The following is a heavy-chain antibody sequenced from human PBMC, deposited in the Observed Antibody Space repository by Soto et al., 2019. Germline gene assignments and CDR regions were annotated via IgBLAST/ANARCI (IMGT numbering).Heavy chain of an antibody. CDR3: ARNIVGANHDAFDI. J-gene: IGHJ3*02. Sequence: GASVKVSCKASGYTFTGYYMHWVRQAPGQGLEWVGWINPNSGGTNYAQKFQGWVTMTRDTSISTAYMELSRLRSDDTAVYYCARNIVGANHDAFDIWGQGTMVTVSS. CDR2: INPNSGGT. V-gene: IGHV1-2*04. CDR1: GYTFTGYY. D-gene: IGHD1-26*01.